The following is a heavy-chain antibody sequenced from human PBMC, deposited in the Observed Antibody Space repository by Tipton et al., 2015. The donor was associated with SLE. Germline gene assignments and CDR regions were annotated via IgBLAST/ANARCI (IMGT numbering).Heavy chain of an antibody. J-gene: IGHJ4*02. CDR3: ARLLEQFDY. V-gene: IGHV3-21*01. D-gene: IGHD1/OR15-1a*01. CDR1: GFTFSRYT. Sequence: SLRLSCAASGFTFSRYTMSWVRQAPGKGLEWVSSISSSSNYIYYADSMKGRFTISRDNAKNSLYLQINSLRAEDTAVYYCARLLEQFDYWGQGTLVTVSS. CDR2: ISSSSNYI.